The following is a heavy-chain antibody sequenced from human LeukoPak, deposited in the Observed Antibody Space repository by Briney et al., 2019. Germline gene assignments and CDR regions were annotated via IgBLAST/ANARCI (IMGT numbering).Heavy chain of an antibody. CDR2: ISWSSDSK. CDR1: GFIFDDYS. CDR3: ARSVELVRGYFDF. D-gene: IGHD1-1*01. J-gene: IGHJ4*02. V-gene: IGHV3-9*01. Sequence: PGGSLRLFCAASGFIFDDYSMHWVRQAPEKGLEWVSGISWSSDSKDYADSVKGRFTISRDNAKNSLFLQVNSLRTEDTALYYCARSVELVRGYFDFWGQGTLVTVSS.